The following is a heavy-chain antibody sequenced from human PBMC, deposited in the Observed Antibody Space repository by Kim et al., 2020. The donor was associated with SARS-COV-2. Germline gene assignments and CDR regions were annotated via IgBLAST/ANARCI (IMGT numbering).Heavy chain of an antibody. CDR3: ARGDYDILTGYRRFDY. V-gene: IGHV4-31*03. CDR1: GGSISSGGYY. J-gene: IGHJ4*02. CDR2: IYYSGST. D-gene: IGHD3-9*01. Sequence: SETLSLTCTVSGGSISSGGYYWSWIRQHPGKGLEWIGYIYYSGSTYYNPSLKSRVTISVDTSKNQFSLKLSSVTAADTAVYYCARGDYDILTGYRRFDYWGQGTLVTVSS.